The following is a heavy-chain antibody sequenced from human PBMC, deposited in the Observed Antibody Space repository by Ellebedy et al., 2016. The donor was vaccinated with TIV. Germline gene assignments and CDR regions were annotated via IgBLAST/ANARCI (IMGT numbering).Heavy chain of an antibody. J-gene: IGHJ3*02. CDR3: AREEEGSGGSLLGFDI. CDR2: IYYSGST. V-gene: IGHV4-59*11. Sequence: SETLSLXFTVPGGSISSHYWSWIRQPPGKGLEWIGYIYYSGSTNYNPSLKSRVTISVDTSKNQFSLKLSSVTAADTAVYYCAREEEGSGGSLLGFDIWGQGTMVTVSS. CDR1: GGSISSHY. D-gene: IGHD2-15*01.